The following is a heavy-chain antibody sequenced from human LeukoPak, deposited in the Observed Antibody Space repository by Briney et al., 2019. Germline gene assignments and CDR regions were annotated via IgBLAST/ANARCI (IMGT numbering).Heavy chain of an antibody. V-gene: IGHV3-30-3*01. J-gene: IGHJ4*02. D-gene: IGHD2-2*01. CDR3: ARGSGAIVVVPAALLGY. CDR1: GFTFSSYA. Sequence: GGSLRLSCAASGFTFSSYAMHWVRQAPGKGLEWVAVISYDGSNKYYADSVKGRFTISRDNSKNTLYLQMNSLRAEDTAVYYCARGSGAIVVVPAALLGYWGPGTLVTVSS. CDR2: ISYDGSNK.